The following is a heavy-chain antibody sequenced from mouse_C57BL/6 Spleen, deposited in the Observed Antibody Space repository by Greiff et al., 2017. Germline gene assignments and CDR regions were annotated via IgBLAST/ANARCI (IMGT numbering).Heavy chain of an antibody. Sequence: EVQLQQSGLELVKPGAPVKISCKASGYSFTDYNMNWVKQSNGKSLEWIGVINPNYGTNSYNQKFKGKATSTVDQSSSAAYMQLNSLTSEDSAVDYCAGYGSIYYAMDYWGQGTSVTVSS. V-gene: IGHV1-39*01. CDR2: INPNYGTN. J-gene: IGHJ4*01. CDR3: AGYGSIYYAMDY. D-gene: IGHD1-1*01. CDR1: GYSFTDYN.